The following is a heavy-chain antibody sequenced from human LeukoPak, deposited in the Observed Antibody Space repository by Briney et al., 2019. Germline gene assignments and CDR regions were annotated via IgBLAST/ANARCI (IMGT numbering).Heavy chain of an antibody. D-gene: IGHD2-15*01. CDR1: GFTVSSNY. J-gene: IGHJ6*02. CDR2: IYSGGST. V-gene: IGHV3-66*02. CDR3: ARVAYAYYYYGMDV. Sequence: GGSLRLSCVASGFTVSSNYMSWVRQAPGKGLEWVSAIYSGGSTYYADSVKGRFTISRDNSKNTLYLQMNSLRAEDTAVYYCARVAYAYYYYGMDVWGQETTVTVSS.